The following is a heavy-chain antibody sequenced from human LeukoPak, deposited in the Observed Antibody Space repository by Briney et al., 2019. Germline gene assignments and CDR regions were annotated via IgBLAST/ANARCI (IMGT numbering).Heavy chain of an antibody. D-gene: IGHD3-3*01. CDR3: ARHDPNPYYDFWSGPTGY. V-gene: IGHV3-23*01. CDR2: ISGSGGST. Sequence: GGSLRLSCAASGFSFSSHWMSWVRQAPGKGLEWVSAISGSGGSTYYADSVKGRFTISRDNSKNTLYLQMNSLRAEDTAVYYCARHDPNPYYDFWSGPTGYWGQGTLVTVSS. J-gene: IGHJ4*02. CDR1: GFSFSSHW.